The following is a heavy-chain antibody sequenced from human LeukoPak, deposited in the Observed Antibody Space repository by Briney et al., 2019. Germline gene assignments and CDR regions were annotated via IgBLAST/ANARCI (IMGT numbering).Heavy chain of an antibody. Sequence: GGSLRLSCAASGFTFSSYAMHWVRQAPGKGLEWGAVISYDGSNKYYADSVKGRFTISRDNSKNTLYLQMNSLRAEDTAVYYCARDREGEWELLSFILGYWGQGTLVTVSS. CDR2: ISYDGSNK. CDR1: GFTFSSYA. CDR3: ARDREGEWELLSFILGY. J-gene: IGHJ4*02. D-gene: IGHD1-26*01. V-gene: IGHV3-30*04.